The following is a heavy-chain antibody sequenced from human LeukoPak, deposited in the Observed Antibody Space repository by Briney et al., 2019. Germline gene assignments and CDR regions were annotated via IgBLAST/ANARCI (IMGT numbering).Heavy chain of an antibody. CDR2: TYYSGST. D-gene: IGHD2-2*01. J-gene: IGHJ5*02. V-gene: IGHV4-39*01. CDR1: GGSISSTRCY. CDR3: VTLGYCSSTSCYANWFDP. Sequence: SETLSLTCTVSGGSISSTRCYWGWIRQPPGKGLEWIGSTYYSGSTYYNPSLKSRVTISVDTSKNQFSLKLSSVTAADTAVYYGVTLGYCSSTSCYANWFDPWGQGTLVTVSS.